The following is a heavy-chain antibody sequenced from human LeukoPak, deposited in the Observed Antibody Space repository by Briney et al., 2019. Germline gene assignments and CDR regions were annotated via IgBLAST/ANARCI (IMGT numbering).Heavy chain of an antibody. CDR1: GFTFSGSA. V-gene: IGHV3-73*01. CDR3: TGDNFDSSVKFDY. J-gene: IGHJ4*02. D-gene: IGHD3-22*01. CDR2: IRSKANNYAT. Sequence: GGSLRLSCVVSGFTFSGSAVHWVRQASGKGLEWVGRIRSKANNYATAYAASVKGRFTISRDDSKNTAYLQMDSLKTEDTAVYYCTGDNFDSSVKFDYWGQGTLVTVSS.